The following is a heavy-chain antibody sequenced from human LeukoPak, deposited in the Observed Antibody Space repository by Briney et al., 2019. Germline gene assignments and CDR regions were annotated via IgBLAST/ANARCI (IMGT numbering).Heavy chain of an antibody. CDR2: ISWNSGSI. D-gene: IGHD3-9*01. Sequence: PGGSLRLSCAASGFTFDDYAMHWVRQAPGKGLEWVSGISWNSGSIGYADSVKGRFTISRDNAKNSLYLQMNSLRAEDTAVYYCARGPPKSRKYYDILTGYYPDFDYWGQGTLATVSS. CDR3: ARGPPKSRKYYDILTGYYPDFDY. V-gene: IGHV3-9*01. CDR1: GFTFDDYA. J-gene: IGHJ4*02.